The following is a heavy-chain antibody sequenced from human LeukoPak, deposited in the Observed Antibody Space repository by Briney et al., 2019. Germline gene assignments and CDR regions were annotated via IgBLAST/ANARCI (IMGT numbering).Heavy chain of an antibody. J-gene: IGHJ4*02. Sequence: GGSLRLSCAASGFTFSSYAMHWVRQAPGKGLEWVAVISYDGSNKYYADSVKGRFTISRDNSKNTLYLQMNSLRAEDTAVYYCARDLRYRFDYWGQGTLVTVSS. CDR2: ISYDGSNK. D-gene: IGHD3-9*01. CDR1: GFTFSSYA. V-gene: IGHV3-30-3*01. CDR3: ARDLRYRFDY.